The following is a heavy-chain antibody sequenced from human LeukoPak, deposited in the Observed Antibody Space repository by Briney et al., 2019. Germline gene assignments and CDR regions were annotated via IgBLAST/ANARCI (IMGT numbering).Heavy chain of an antibody. J-gene: IGHJ4*02. CDR1: GFTFSHYW. V-gene: IGHV3-7*01. Sequence: GGSLRLSCAASGFTFSHYWMSWVRQAPGKRLERVASIKQDGSQKYYGDSVKGRFTISRDNAKNSLYLQMNSLRAEDTAFYYCAKDDNSRSLDYWGQGALVTVSS. D-gene: IGHD1-1*01. CDR2: IKQDGSQK. CDR3: AKDDNSRSLDY.